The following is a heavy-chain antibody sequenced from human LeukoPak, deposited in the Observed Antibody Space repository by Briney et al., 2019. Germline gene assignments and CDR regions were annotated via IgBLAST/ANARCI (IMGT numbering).Heavy chain of an antibody. Sequence: VKVSCKASGYTFTSYDINWVRQATGQGLEWMGWMNPNSGNTGYAQKFQGRVTMTRNTSISTAHMELSSLRSEDTAVYYCARGRHDSSGNHYWGQGTLVTVSS. D-gene: IGHD3-22*01. V-gene: IGHV1-8*01. J-gene: IGHJ4*02. CDR3: ARGRHDSSGNHY. CDR2: MNPNSGNT. CDR1: GYTFTSYD.